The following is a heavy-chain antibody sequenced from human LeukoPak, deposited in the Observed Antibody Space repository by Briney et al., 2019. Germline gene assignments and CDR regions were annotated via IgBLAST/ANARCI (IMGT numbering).Heavy chain of an antibody. D-gene: IGHD5-24*01. CDR2: IIPIFGTA. J-gene: IGHJ4*02. CDR1: GGTFSSYA. V-gene: IGHV1-69*01. CDR3: AGGPPEMATTH. Sequence: GASVKVSCKASGGTFSSYAISWVRQAPGLGLEWMGGIIPIFGTANYAQKFQGRVTITADESTSTAYMELSSLRSEDTAVYYCAGGPPEMATTHWGQGTLVTVSS.